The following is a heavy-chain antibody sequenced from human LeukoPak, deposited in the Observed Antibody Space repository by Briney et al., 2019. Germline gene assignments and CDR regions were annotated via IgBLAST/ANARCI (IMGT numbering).Heavy chain of an antibody. D-gene: IGHD6-19*01. CDR2: FDPEDGET. J-gene: IGHJ3*02. CDR3: ATYHSSRPYAFDI. CDR1: GYTLTESS. V-gene: IGHV1-24*01. Sequence: ASVKVSCKVSGYTLTESSMHWVRQAPGKGLEWMGGFDPEDGETIYAQKFQGRVTMTEDTSTDTAYMELSSLRSEDTAVYYCATYHSSRPYAFDIWGQGTMVTVSS.